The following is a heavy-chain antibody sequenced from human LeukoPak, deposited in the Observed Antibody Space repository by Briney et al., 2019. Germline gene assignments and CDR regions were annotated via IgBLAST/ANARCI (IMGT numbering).Heavy chain of an antibody. CDR1: GFTFTSSA. CDR3: VKDAITMVRGVIFDAFDI. J-gene: IGHJ3*02. Sequence: TSVKVSCKASGFTFTSSAVQWVRQARGQRLEWIGWIVVGSGNTNYAQKFQERVTITRDMSTSTAYMELSSLRAEDTAVYYCVKDAITMVRGVIFDAFDIWGQGTMVTVSS. D-gene: IGHD3-10*01. V-gene: IGHV1-58*01. CDR2: IVVGSGNT.